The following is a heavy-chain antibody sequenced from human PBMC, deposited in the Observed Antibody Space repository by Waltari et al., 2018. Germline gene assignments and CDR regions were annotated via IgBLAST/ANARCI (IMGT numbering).Heavy chain of an antibody. CDR1: GGSISSHY. Sequence: QVQLQESGPGLVKPSETLSLTCTVSGGSISSHYWSWIRQPPGKGLEWIGYIYYSGSTNYNPSLKSRVTISGDTSKNQFSLKLSSVTAADTAVYYCARVALGLWPLYYYYGMDVWGQGTTVTVSS. CDR2: IYYSGST. J-gene: IGHJ6*02. CDR3: ARVALGLWPLYYYYGMDV. D-gene: IGHD5-18*01. V-gene: IGHV4-59*11.